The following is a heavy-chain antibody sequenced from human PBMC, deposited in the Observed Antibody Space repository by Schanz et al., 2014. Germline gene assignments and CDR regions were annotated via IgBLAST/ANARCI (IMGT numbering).Heavy chain of an antibody. D-gene: IGHD1-1*01. CDR2: IGTSGGT. V-gene: IGHV3-23*04. J-gene: IGHJ4*02. CDR3: AKIERNED. Sequence: EVQLAESGGGLVQPGGSLRLSCAASGFTFSSYGMNWLRQAPGKGLEWVSTIGTSGGTNYAESVKGRFTISRDNSKNTLYLQMNSLRAEDTAVYFCAKIERNEDWGQGTLVTVSS. CDR1: GFTFSSYG.